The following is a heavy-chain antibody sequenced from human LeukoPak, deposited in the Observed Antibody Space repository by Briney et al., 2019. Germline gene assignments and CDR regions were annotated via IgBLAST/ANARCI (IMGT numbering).Heavy chain of an antibody. Sequence: LGGSLRLSCAASGFTFSSYAMSWVRQAPGKGLEWVSAVSDSGGTTYYADSVKGRFTISRDNSKNTLHLQMNSLRAEDTAVFYWARGGINLYGFDYWGQGTLVTVSS. CDR2: VSDSGGTT. D-gene: IGHD2-8*01. J-gene: IGHJ4*02. V-gene: IGHV3-23*01. CDR3: ARGGINLYGFDY. CDR1: GFTFSSYA.